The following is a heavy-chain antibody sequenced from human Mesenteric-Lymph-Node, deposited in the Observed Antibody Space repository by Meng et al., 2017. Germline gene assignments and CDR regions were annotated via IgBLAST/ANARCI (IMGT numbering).Heavy chain of an antibody. CDR2: INPNSGGT. D-gene: IGHD6-19*01. J-gene: IGHJ4*02. V-gene: IGHV1-2*06. Sequence: QGRVVQAGAEVKKPGASVKVPCKASGYTFTGYYMHWVRQAPGQGLEWMGRINPNSGGTNYAQKFQGRVTMTRDTSISTAYMELSRLRSDDTAVYYCARDSSGWYDLDYWGQGTLVTVSS. CDR1: GYTFTGYY. CDR3: ARDSSGWYDLDY.